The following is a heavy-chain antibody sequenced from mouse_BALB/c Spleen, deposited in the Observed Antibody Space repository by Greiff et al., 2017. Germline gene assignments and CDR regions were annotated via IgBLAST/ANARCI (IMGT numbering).Heavy chain of an antibody. CDR2: IGPANGNT. CDR1: GFTIKDTY. Sequence: EVQLQQSGAELVKPGASVKFSCTASGFTIKDTYMHWVKQSPEQGLEWIGRIGPANGNTKYDPKFQGKATITADTSSNTAYLQLSSLTAEDTAVYYCASYCNYDAYWGQGTLVTVSA. V-gene: IGHV14-3*02. CDR3: ASYCNYDAY. D-gene: IGHD2-1*01. J-gene: IGHJ3*01.